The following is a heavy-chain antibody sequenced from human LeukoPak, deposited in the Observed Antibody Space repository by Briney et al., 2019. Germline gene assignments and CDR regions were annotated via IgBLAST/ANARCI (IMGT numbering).Heavy chain of an antibody. CDR3: VKSRLRVNGAFDY. D-gene: IGHD4-17*01. Sequence: ASVMVSCKASGYTFTGYYMHWVRQAPGQVLEWMGWINPNSGGTNYAQKFQGRVTMTRDTSISTAYMELSRLRSDDTAVYYCVKSRLRVNGAFDYWGQGTLVTVSS. V-gene: IGHV1-2*02. CDR2: INPNSGGT. J-gene: IGHJ4*02. CDR1: GYTFTGYY.